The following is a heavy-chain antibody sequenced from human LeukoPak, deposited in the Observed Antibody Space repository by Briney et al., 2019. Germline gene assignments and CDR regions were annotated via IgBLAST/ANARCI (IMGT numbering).Heavy chain of an antibody. CDR1: GFTFSRYG. D-gene: IGHD3-10*01. V-gene: IGHV3-30*02. CDR2: IRYDESDK. J-gene: IGHJ4*02. CDR3: ATYYYASGNYYNYIYY. Sequence: GGSLRLSCAASGFTFSRYGMHWVRQAPGKGLEWVAFIRYDESDKKYKDSVKGRFTVSKDNSKNTVSLQMHSLRVEDTAVYFCATYYYASGNYYNYIYYWDQGALVTVSS.